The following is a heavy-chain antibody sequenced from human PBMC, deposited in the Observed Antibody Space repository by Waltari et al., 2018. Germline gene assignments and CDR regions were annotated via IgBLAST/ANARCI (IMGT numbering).Heavy chain of an antibody. V-gene: IGHV3-7*03. D-gene: IGHD3-9*01. CDR1: GFTVGNHW. J-gene: IGHJ4*02. CDR2: LNQDGIEK. Sequence: EVKLVESGVGLVQPGGCLSLSGAASGFTVGNHWLTWVRHRPGKGLEWVANLNQDGIEKYYVDSVRGRFTISRDNARRSLSLQMNSLRAEDTATNYCARGIDGRYFDWIDYWGQGTLVTVSS. CDR3: ARGIDGRYFDWIDY.